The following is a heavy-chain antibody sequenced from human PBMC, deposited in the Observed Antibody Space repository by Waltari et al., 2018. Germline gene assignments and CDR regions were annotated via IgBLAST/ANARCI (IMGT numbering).Heavy chain of an antibody. CDR1: GGTLSSYA. V-gene: IGHV1-69*05. J-gene: IGHJ6*03. D-gene: IGHD1-7*01. CDR3: ARGRITGTTTYYYYYMDV. CDR2: IFPIFGTA. Sequence: QVQLVQSGAEVKKPGSSVKVSCKASGGTLSSYAISWVRQAPGQGLEWMGRIFPIFGTANYEQKFQGRVTITTDESTSTAYMELSSLRSEDTAVYYCARGRITGTTTYYYYYMDVWGKGTTVTVSS.